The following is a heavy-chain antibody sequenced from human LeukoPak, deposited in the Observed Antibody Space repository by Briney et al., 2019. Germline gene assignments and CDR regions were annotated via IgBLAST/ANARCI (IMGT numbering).Heavy chain of an antibody. CDR1: GFTFDDYA. Sequence: GRSLRLSCAGSGFTFDDYALSWVRQPPGKGLEWVSGISWNSGNIAYADFVGGRFTISRDNAKNSLSLQMNSLSDEDTAVYYCAKDAYGGATFFYYMDVWGKGTTVTVSS. CDR3: AKDAYGGATFFYYMDV. V-gene: IGHV3-9*01. D-gene: IGHD2/OR15-2a*01. CDR2: ISWNSGNI. J-gene: IGHJ6*03.